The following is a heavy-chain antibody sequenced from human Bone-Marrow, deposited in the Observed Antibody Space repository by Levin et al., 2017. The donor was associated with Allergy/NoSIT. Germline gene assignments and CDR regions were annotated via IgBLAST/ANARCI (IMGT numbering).Heavy chain of an antibody. CDR1: GYIFSKYG. CDR3: AREAAFEDPYSLDH. J-gene: IGHJ4*02. D-gene: IGHD3-10*01. V-gene: IGHV1-18*01. CDR2: SSVYNDKP. Sequence: GESLKISCKASGYIFSKYGINWVRQAPGQGLEWMGWSSVYNDKPAQKFQGRVTLTVDTSTTTAYMEVRSLTSDDTAVYYCAREAAFEDPYSLDHWGQGTLVTVSS.